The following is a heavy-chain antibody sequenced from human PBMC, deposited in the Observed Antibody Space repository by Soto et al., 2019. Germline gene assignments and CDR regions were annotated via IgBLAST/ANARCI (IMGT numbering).Heavy chain of an antibody. J-gene: IGHJ5*02. V-gene: IGHV4-61*01. Sequence: SATLSLTCTVSGGSVSSGSYYWSWIRQPPGKGLEWIGYIYYSGSTNYNPSLKSRVTISVDTSKNQFSLKLSSVTAADTAGDYCARDLRGWFDPWVEGTLV. CDR1: GGSVSSGSYY. CDR2: IYYSGST. CDR3: ARDLRGWFDP.